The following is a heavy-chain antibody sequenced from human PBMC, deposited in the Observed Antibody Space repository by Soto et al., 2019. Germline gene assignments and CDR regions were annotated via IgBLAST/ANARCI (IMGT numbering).Heavy chain of an antibody. J-gene: IGHJ6*02. CDR2: VYSGGGT. CDR1: GGSLRGYS. CDR3: AREKTPMSPHYFYYGMDA. V-gene: IGHV4-59*01. Sequence: SETLSLTCTVSGGSLRGYSWSWIRQSPGKGLEWIGYVYSGGGTNYSPSFMGRVTISVDTTDNQFSLKLNSVTAADTAVYYCAREKTPMSPHYFYYGMDAWGQGTTVTVSS. D-gene: IGHD3-9*01.